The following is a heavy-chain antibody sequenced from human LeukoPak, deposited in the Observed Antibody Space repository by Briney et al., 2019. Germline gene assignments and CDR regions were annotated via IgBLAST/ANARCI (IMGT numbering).Heavy chain of an antibody. D-gene: IGHD3-10*01. CDR2: ISYDGSNK. V-gene: IGHV3-30*18. CDR3: AKDHGGYGSFDY. J-gene: IGHJ4*02. Sequence: GGSLRLSCAASGFTFSSYSMNWVRQAPGKGLEWVAVISYDGSNKYYADSVKGRFTISRDNSKNTLYLQMNSLRAEDTAVYYCAKDHGGYGSFDYWGQGTLVTVSS. CDR1: GFTFSSYS.